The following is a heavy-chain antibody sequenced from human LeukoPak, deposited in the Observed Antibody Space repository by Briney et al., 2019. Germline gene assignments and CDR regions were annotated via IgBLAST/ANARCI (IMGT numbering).Heavy chain of an antibody. D-gene: IGHD3-22*01. Sequence: ASVKVSCKASGYTFTSYDNNWVRQATGQGLEWMGWMNPNSGNTGYAQKFQGRVTMTRNTSISTAYMELSSLRSEDTAVYYCARVADYYDSSGYYSGLFDWGQGTLVTVSS. CDR1: GYTFTSYD. CDR3: ARVADYYDSSGYYSGLFD. J-gene: IGHJ4*02. V-gene: IGHV1-8*01. CDR2: MNPNSGNT.